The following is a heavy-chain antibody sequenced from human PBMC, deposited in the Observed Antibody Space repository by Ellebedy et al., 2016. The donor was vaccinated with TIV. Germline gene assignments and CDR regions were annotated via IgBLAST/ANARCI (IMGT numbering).Heavy chain of an antibody. V-gene: IGHV3-7*03. Sequence: GESLKISXAASGFTFSSYWMSWVRQAPGKGLEWVANIKQDGSEKYYVDSVKGRFTISRDNAKNSLYPQMNSLRAEDTAVYYCARERVLAAMLYYYYGMDVWGQGTTVTVSS. CDR1: GFTFSSYW. D-gene: IGHD2-2*01. CDR3: ARERVLAAMLYYYYGMDV. J-gene: IGHJ6*02. CDR2: IKQDGSEK.